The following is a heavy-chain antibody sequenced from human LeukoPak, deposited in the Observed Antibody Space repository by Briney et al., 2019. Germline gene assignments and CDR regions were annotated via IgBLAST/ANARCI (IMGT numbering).Heavy chain of an antibody. J-gene: IGHJ4*02. CDR1: GGTFNSYA. V-gene: IGHV1-69*13. Sequence: SVKVSCKASGGTFNSYAISWVRQAPGQGLEWMGGIIPIFGTANYAQKFQGRVTITADESTSTAYMELSSLRSEDTAVYYCARDHGSGWYEYYFDYWGQGTLVTVSS. CDR3: ARDHGSGWYEYYFDY. D-gene: IGHD6-19*01. CDR2: IIPIFGTA.